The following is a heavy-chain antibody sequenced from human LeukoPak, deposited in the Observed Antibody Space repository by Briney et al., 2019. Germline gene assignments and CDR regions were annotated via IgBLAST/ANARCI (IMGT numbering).Heavy chain of an antibody. V-gene: IGHV1-69*13. J-gene: IGHJ3*02. CDR2: SIPIFSRA. CDR3: ARVGPPRRDHYYPSSGDYLPVFEI. D-gene: IGHD3-22*01. Sequence: SVKVSCKVSGTTFGLSAISWVRQAPGQGLQWMGGSIPIFSRADYAQRFQHRITISWDASTGTDYMELRSLTFDDTAVYYCARVGPPRRDHYYPSSGDYLPVFEIWGHGTMVTVSS. CDR1: GTTFGLSA.